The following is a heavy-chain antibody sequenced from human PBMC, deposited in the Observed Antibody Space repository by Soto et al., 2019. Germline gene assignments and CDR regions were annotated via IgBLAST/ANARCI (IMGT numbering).Heavy chain of an antibody. D-gene: IGHD3-22*01. Sequence: SETLSLTCTVTGHSISSRSYYWGWIRQPPGKGLEWIGSIYYSGSSYNNPALRSRVSMSIDTSKDQFSLKLKSVTAADTALYFCARERTSVVTQPCFDVWGQGSLVTVSS. J-gene: IGHJ4*02. CDR1: GHSISSRSYY. V-gene: IGHV4-39*02. CDR3: ARERTSVVTQPCFDV. CDR2: IYYSGSS.